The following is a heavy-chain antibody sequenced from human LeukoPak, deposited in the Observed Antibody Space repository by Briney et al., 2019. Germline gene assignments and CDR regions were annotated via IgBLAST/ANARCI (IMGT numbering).Heavy chain of an antibody. CDR1: GGTFSSNA. V-gene: IGHV1-69*05. CDR3: ARTYYDFWSGYMDV. D-gene: IGHD3-3*01. J-gene: IGHJ6*03. CDR2: IIPIFRTA. Sequence: GSSVKVSCKASGGTFSSNAIGWVRQAPGQGLEWMGGIIPIFRTANYAQKFQGRVTITTDESTSTAYMELSSLRSEDTAVYYCARTYYDFWSGYMDVWGKGTTVTVSS.